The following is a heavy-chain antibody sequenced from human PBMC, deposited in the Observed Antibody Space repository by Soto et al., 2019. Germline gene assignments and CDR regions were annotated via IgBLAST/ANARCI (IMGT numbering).Heavy chain of an antibody. CDR1: GFTFSSYG. J-gene: IGHJ4*02. Sequence: QVQLVESGGGVVQPGRSLRLSCAASGFTFSSYGMHWVRQAPGKGLEWVAVIWYDGSNKYYADSVKGRFTISRDNSKNTLYLQMNGLGAGDTAVYYCARDYCGGDCWEFAYWGQGTLVTVSS. CDR2: IWYDGSNK. D-gene: IGHD2-21*02. V-gene: IGHV3-33*01. CDR3: ARDYCGGDCWEFAY.